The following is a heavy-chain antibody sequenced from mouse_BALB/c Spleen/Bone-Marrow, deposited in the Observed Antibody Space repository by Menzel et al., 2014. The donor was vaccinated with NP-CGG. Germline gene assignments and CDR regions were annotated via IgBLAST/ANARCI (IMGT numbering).Heavy chain of an antibody. CDR1: GYTFTSYF. J-gene: IGHJ1*01. D-gene: IGHD2-14*01. V-gene: IGHV1S56*01. CDR3: AYYRYDEYFDV. CDR2: IYPGDGST. Sequence: VQLVESGPELVKPGASVKMSCKASGYTFTSYFIHWVKQRPGQGLEWIGWIYPGDGSTKYNEKFKVKTTLTADKSSSTAYMFLSSLTSEDSAIYFCAYYRYDEYFDVWGAGTTVTVSS.